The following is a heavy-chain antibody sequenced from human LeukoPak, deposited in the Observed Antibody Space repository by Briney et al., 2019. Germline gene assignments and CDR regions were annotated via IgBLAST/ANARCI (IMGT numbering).Heavy chain of an antibody. CDR1: GFTFRNAW. V-gene: IGHV3-21*01. CDR3: ARGRSITLLRGVAMSDGFDI. D-gene: IGHD3-10*01. Sequence: GGSLRLSCVASGFTFRNAWMSWVRQAPGKGLEWVSFTDTSGNYIYYGDSVKGRFTISRDNAKNLVFLQMNGLRAEDTAVYYCARGRSITLLRGVAMSDGFDIWGQGAMVAVSS. J-gene: IGHJ3*02. CDR2: TDTSGNYI.